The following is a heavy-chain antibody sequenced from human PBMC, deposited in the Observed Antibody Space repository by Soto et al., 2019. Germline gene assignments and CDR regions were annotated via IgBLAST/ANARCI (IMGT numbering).Heavy chain of an antibody. CDR3: ARDPGYCSGGSCHQLYFQH. V-gene: IGHV3-33*01. D-gene: IGHD2-15*01. CDR1: GFTFSSYG. CDR2: IWYDGSNK. J-gene: IGHJ1*01. Sequence: PGGSLRLSCAASGFTFSSYGMHWVRQAPGKGLEWVAVIWYDGSNKYYADSVKGRFTISRDNSKNTLYLQMNSLRAEDTAVYYCARDPGYCSGGSCHQLYFQHWGQGTLVTVSS.